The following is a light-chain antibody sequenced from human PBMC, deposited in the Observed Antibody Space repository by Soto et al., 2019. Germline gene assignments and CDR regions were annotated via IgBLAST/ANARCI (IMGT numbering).Light chain of an antibody. CDR2: ANS. V-gene: IGLV1-40*01. CDR1: SSNIGANYD. CDR3: QSYDSTLSARYV. Sequence: QSVLTQPPSVSGAPGQRVTISCTGSSSNIGANYDVHWYQQRPGTAPKLLIFANSNRPSGVPDRFSGSKSGTSASLVITGLQAEYEGDYYCQSYDSTLSARYVFGTGTQLTVL. J-gene: IGLJ6*01.